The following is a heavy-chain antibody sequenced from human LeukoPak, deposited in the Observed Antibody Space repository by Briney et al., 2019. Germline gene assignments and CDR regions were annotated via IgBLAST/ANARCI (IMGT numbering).Heavy chain of an antibody. CDR1: GFTFSSYA. J-gene: IGHJ3*02. CDR2: IYYSGST. D-gene: IGHD5-24*01. V-gene: IGHV4-39*01. CDR3: ARHLDGYNDAFDI. Sequence: GSLRLSCAASGFTFSSYAMSWVRQAPGKGLEWIGSIYYSGSTYYNPSLKSRVTISVDTSKNQFSLKLSSVTAADTAVYYCARHLDGYNDAFDIWGQGTMVTVSS.